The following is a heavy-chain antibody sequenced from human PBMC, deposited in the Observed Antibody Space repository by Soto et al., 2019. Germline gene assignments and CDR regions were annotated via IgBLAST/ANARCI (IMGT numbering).Heavy chain of an antibody. Sequence: GGSLRLSCAASGFTFSSYWMHWVRQAPGKGLVWVSRINSDVSSTSYADSVKGRFTISRDNAKNTLYLQMNSLRAEDTAVYDCARDRSIVVVPAANDWFDPWGQGTLVTVSS. D-gene: IGHD2-2*01. CDR2: INSDVSST. J-gene: IGHJ5*02. CDR3: ARDRSIVVVPAANDWFDP. CDR1: GFTFSSYW. V-gene: IGHV3-74*01.